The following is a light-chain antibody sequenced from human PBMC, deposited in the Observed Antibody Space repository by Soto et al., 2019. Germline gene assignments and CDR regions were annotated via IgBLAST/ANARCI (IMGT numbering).Light chain of an antibody. J-gene: IGKJ3*01. CDR3: QQDNMTPFT. V-gene: IGKV1-39*01. CDR2: ASS. CDR1: QTVSNN. Sequence: DIQMTQSPSSLSASVGDRVTITCRTSQTVSNNLNWYQRKPGKAPSLLIYASSTLQSGVPSRFIGSASETEFTLTISSLQPEDFATYYCQQDNMTPFTFGPGTKVDI.